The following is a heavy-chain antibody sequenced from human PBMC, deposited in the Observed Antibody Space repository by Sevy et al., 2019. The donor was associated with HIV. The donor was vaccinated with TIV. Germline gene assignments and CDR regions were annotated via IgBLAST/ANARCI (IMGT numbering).Heavy chain of an antibody. Sequence: WGSLRLSCAASGFTFSNAWMSWVRQAPGKGLEWVGRIKSKTDGGTTDYAAPVKGRFTISRDDSKNTLYLQMNSLKTEDTAVNYCTPGHGRGGIDYWGQGTLVPVSS. CDR3: TPGHGRGGIDY. V-gene: IGHV3-15*01. CDR2: IKSKTDGGTT. CDR1: GFTFSNAW. D-gene: IGHD3-16*01. J-gene: IGHJ4*02.